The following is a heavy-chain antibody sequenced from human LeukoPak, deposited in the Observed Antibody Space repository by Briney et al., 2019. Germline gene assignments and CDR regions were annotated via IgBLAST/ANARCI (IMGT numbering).Heavy chain of an antibody. J-gene: IGHJ5*02. CDR1: GGSFSGYY. CDR2: INPSGST. D-gene: IGHD3-10*01. V-gene: IGHV4-34*01. Sequence: PSETLSLTCAVYGGSFSGYYWTFIRQPPGKGLEWIGEINPSGSTNYNPSLRNRVTISVDRSKNQFSLKLSSVTAADTAIYYCARQGIRYGSESYYMRGWFDPWGQGTLVTVFS. CDR3: ARQGIRYGSESYYMRGWFDP.